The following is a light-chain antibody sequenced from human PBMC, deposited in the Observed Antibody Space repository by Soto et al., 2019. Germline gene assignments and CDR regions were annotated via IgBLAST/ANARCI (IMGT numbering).Light chain of an antibody. J-gene: IGLJ2*01. V-gene: IGLV4-69*01. CDR1: SGHSSYA. CDR3: QTWGTGIVV. CDR2: LNSDGSH. Sequence: QLVLTQSPSASASLGASVKLTCTLSSGHSSYAIAWHQQQPEKGPRYWMKLNSDGSHSKGDGIPDRFSGSSSGAERYLTISSLQSEDEADYYCQTWGTGIVVFGGGTKRTVL.